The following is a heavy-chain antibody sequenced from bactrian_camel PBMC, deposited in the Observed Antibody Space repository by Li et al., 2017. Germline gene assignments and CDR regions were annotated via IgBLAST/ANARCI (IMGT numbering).Heavy chain of an antibody. CDR3: AARIKTFGMGSPLLHPTDFAY. D-gene: IGHD2*01. V-gene: IGHV3S1*01. CDR2: IHTGCGSI. Sequence: VQLVESGGGSVQAGGSLRLTCVASGYVFRNNCMGWFRQAPGKEREGVAGIHTGCGSIIYADYVKGRFTISQDDAKSTVYLQMHRLKSEDTAMYYCAARIKTFGMGSPLLHPTDFAYWGQGTQVTVS. J-gene: IGHJ6*01. CDR1: GYVFRNNC.